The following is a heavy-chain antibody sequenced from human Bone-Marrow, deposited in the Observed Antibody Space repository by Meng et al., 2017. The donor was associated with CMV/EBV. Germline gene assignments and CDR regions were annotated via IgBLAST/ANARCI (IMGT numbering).Heavy chain of an antibody. Sequence: ASVKVSCKASGYTFTGYDINWVRQAPGQGLEWMGGIIPNSGAANYAQKFQGRVTMTRDTSTSTAYMELSRLRSDDTAVYYCASTGGVRFLEVLATTLYGMDVWGQGTTVTVSS. D-gene: IGHD3-3*01. CDR3: ASTGGVRFLEVLATTLYGMDV. CDR2: IIPNSGAA. J-gene: IGHJ6*02. V-gene: IGHV1-2*02. CDR1: GYTFTGYD.